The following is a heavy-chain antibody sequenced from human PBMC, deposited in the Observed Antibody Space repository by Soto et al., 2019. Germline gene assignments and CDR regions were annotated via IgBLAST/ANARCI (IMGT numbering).Heavy chain of an antibody. Sequence: SETLSLTCTVSGGSLSSGDYYWSWIRQPPGKGLEWIGSIYYSGSTYYNPSLKSRVTISRDNAKNTLYLQMNSLRAEDTAVYYCARGYYYGSLGWFDPWGQGTLVTVSS. J-gene: IGHJ5*02. CDR1: GGSLSSGDYY. CDR2: IYYSGST. CDR3: ARGYYYGSLGWFDP. V-gene: IGHV4-39*01. D-gene: IGHD3-10*01.